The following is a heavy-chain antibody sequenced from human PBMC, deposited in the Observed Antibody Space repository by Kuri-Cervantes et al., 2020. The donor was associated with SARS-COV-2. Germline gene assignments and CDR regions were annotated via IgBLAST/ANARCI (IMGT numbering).Heavy chain of an antibody. Sequence: TLSLTCAVYGGSFSDYAWTWIRQHPGKGLEWIGYIYYSGSTYYNPSLKSRVTISVDTSKNQFSLKLSSVTAADTAVYYCARAGVGDFWSGYYGMDVWGQGTTVTVSS. CDR2: IYYSGST. J-gene: IGHJ6*02. V-gene: IGHV4-31*02. CDR1: GGSFSDYA. CDR3: ARAGVGDFWSGYYGMDV. D-gene: IGHD3-3*01.